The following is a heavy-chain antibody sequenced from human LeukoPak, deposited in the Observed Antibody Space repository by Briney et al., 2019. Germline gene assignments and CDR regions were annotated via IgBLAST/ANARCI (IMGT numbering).Heavy chain of an antibody. V-gene: IGHV3-23*01. D-gene: IGHD2-2*01. CDR3: ARDLVVVPAAIPNWFDP. Sequence: SGGSLRLSCAASGFTFSSYAMSWVRQAPGKGLEWVSAISGSGGSTYYADSVKGRFTISRDNAKNSLYLQMNSLRAEDTALYYCARDLVVVPAAIPNWFDPWGQGTLVTVSS. CDR1: GFTFSSYA. CDR2: ISGSGGST. J-gene: IGHJ5*02.